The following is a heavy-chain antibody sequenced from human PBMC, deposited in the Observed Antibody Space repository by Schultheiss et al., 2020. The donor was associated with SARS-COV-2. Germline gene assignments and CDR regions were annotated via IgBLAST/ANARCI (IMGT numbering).Heavy chain of an antibody. V-gene: IGHV4-61*01. Sequence: SQTLSLTCAVSGYSISSGYYWGWIRQPPGKGLEWIGYIYYSGSTNYNPSLKSRVTISVDTSKNQFSLKLSSVTAADTAVYYCARDSGRYYYYGMDVWGQGTTVTVSS. D-gene: IGHD1-26*01. J-gene: IGHJ6*02. CDR3: ARDSGRYYYYGMDV. CDR2: IYYSGST. CDR1: GYSISSGYY.